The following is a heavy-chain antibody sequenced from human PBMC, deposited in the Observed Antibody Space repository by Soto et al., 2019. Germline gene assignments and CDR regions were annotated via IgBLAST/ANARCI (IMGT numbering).Heavy chain of an antibody. J-gene: IGHJ5*02. CDR2: IGKSGDST. CDR1: GFIFSTYD. D-gene: IGHD6-13*01. CDR3: AKDPPRGPLGIAAAGSRWFSP. Sequence: GSLRLSCAASGFIFSTYDMSWVRQTPGKGLEWVSSIGKSGDSTYYADSVKGRFTISRDNSKNTLFLQMNSLRAEDTALYYCAKDPPRGPLGIAAAGSRWFSPWGQGTLVTVSS. V-gene: IGHV3-23*01.